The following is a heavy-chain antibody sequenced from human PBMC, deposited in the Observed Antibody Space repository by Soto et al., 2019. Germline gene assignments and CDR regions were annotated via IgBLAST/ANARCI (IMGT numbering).Heavy chain of an antibody. CDR1: GFTFYNYW. CDR2: INQDGSEK. CDR3: AKKVNSGSGSQYFDY. D-gene: IGHD3-10*01. V-gene: IGHV3-7*03. J-gene: IGHJ4*02. Sequence: PGGSLRLSCTGSGFTFYNYWVSWVRQTPGKGLEWVANINQDGSEKYYVDSVEGRFTIARDNSKNTLFLQMNSLRAEDTAIYYCAKKVNSGSGSQYFDYWGQGTLVTVSS.